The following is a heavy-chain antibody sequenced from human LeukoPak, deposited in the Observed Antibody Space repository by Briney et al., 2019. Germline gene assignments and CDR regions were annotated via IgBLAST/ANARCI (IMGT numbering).Heavy chain of an antibody. J-gene: IGHJ3*02. Sequence: PSETLSLTCAVYGGSFSGYYWSWIRQPPGKGLEWIGEINHSGSTNYNPSLKSRVTISVDTSKNQFSLKLSSVTAADTAVYYCARGPVRYFDWSPRSAAFDIWGQGTMVTVSS. CDR1: GGSFSGYY. D-gene: IGHD3-9*01. CDR3: ARGPVRYFDWSPRSAAFDI. V-gene: IGHV4-34*01. CDR2: INHSGST.